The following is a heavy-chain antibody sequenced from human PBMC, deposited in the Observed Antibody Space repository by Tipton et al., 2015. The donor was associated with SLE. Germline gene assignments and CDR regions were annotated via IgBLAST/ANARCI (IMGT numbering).Heavy chain of an antibody. J-gene: IGHJ2*01. CDR2: IYYSGTT. D-gene: IGHD2-15*01. CDR1: GDSISGQY. Sequence: LRLSCTVSGDSISGQYWSWIRQPPGKGLEWIGYIYYSGTTNYNPSLKSRVTMSVDTSKNQFSLKLSSVTAADTAVYYCARIGPDRYCSGGSCHPNWYFDLWGRGTLVTVSS. V-gene: IGHV4-59*11. CDR3: ARIGPDRYCSGGSCHPNWYFDL.